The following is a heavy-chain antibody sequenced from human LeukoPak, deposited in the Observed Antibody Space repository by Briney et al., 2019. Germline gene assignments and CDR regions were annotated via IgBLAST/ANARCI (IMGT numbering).Heavy chain of an antibody. CDR2: ISSSGGYI. Sequence: GGSLRLSCAASGFTFRSYSMNWVRLAPGKGLEWVSSISSSGGYIYYADSVKGRFTISRDNAKNSLYLQMNSLRAEDTAVYYCARDDPHDLLPLDSWGQGTLVTASS. CDR3: ARDDPHDLLPLDS. D-gene: IGHD3-22*01. CDR1: GFTFRSYS. V-gene: IGHV3-21*01. J-gene: IGHJ4*02.